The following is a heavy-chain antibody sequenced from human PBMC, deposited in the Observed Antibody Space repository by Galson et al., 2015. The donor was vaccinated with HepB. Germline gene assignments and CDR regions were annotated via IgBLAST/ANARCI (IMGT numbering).Heavy chain of an antibody. J-gene: IGHJ4*02. Sequence: SLRLSCAASGFNFDDYAMHWVRQAPGKGLEWVSGISWNSGSISYADSLRGRFTISRDNAKNSLYLQMDSLRAEDTALYYCAKDSRYDISAYIDHWGQGTLVTVSS. V-gene: IGHV3-9*01. CDR1: GFNFDDYA. D-gene: IGHD3-22*01. CDR2: ISWNSGSI. CDR3: AKDSRYDISAYIDH.